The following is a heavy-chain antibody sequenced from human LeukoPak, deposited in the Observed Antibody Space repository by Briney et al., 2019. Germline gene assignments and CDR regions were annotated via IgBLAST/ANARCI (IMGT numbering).Heavy chain of an antibody. V-gene: IGHV4-31*03. J-gene: IGHJ4*02. CDR2: IYYSGST. D-gene: IGHD3-9*01. CDR3: ARTYYDILTGYYEGIDY. Sequence: SETLSLTCTVSGGSISSGGYYWSWIRQHPGKGLEWIGYIYYSGSTYYNPSRKSRVTISVDTSKNQFSLKLSSVTAADTAVYYCARTYYDILTGYYEGIDYWGQGTLVTVSS. CDR1: GGSISSGGYY.